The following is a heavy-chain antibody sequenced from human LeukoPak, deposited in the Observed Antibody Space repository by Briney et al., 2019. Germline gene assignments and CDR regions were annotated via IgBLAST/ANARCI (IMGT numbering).Heavy chain of an antibody. D-gene: IGHD1-26*01. V-gene: IGHV3-23*01. Sequence: GGSLRLSCAASGFTFTNHAMTWVRQAPAEGLEWVSAIGGDGRSTDYADSVKGRFTISRDNSKNTLYLQMNSLRAEDTALYYCARRVGGTPDYWGLGTLVTVSS. J-gene: IGHJ4*02. CDR2: IGGDGRST. CDR1: GFTFTNHA. CDR3: ARRVGGTPDY.